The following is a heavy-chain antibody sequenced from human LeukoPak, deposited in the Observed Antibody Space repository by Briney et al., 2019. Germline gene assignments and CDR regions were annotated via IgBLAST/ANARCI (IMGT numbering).Heavy chain of an antibody. J-gene: IGHJ4*02. CDR2: INTDGSTT. Sequence: QAGGSLRLSCAASGFTFSDYWIDWVRQAPGQGLEWVANINTDGSTTNYVESVRGRFTISRDNTRNSLSLQMNNLRDEDTAVYYCARNRGGQQFDCWGQGTLLTVSS. D-gene: IGHD3-10*01. V-gene: IGHV3-7*01. CDR1: GFTFSDYW. CDR3: ARNRGGQQFDC.